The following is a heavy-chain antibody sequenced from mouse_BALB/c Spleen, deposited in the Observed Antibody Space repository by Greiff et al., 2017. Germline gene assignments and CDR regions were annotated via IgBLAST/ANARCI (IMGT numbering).Heavy chain of an antibody. D-gene: IGHD2-3*01. CDR2: ISSGSSTI. Sequence: EVQLVESGGGLVQPGGSRKLSCAASGFTFSSFGMHWVRQAPEKGLEWVAYISSGSSTIYYADTVKGRFTISRDNPKNTLFLQMTSLRSEDTAMYYCARLGGYYDYFDYWGQGTPLTVSS. CDR1: GFTFSSFG. J-gene: IGHJ2*01. V-gene: IGHV5-17*02. CDR3: ARLGGYYDYFDY.